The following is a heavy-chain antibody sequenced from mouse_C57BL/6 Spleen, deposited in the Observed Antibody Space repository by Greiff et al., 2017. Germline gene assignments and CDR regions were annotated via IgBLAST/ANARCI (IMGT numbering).Heavy chain of an antibody. CDR3: ARGDLYYYGSSPAYFDV. D-gene: IGHD1-1*01. V-gene: IGHV1-26*01. Sequence: EVQLQQSGPELVKPGASVKISCKASGYTFTDYYMNWVKQSHGKSLEWIGDINPNNGGTSYNQKFKGKATLTVDKSSSTAYMELRSLTSEDSAVYYCARGDLYYYGSSPAYFDVWGTGTTVTVSS. CDR2: INPNNGGT. CDR1: GYTFTDYY. J-gene: IGHJ1*03.